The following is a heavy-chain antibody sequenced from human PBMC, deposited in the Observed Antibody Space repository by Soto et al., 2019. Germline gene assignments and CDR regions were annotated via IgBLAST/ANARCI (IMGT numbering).Heavy chain of an antibody. D-gene: IGHD2-15*01. Sequence: SETLSLTCAVSGDSISGINWWNWVRQPPGKGLEWIGEIYHGGSISYNPSLKSRDTMSVDKSKNQFSLKLTSVTAADTAVYYCARNYCSGGTCYSDFDYWGQGILVTVSS. CDR3: ARNYCSGGTCYSDFDY. CDR1: GDSISGINW. CDR2: IYHGGSI. V-gene: IGHV4-4*02. J-gene: IGHJ4*02.